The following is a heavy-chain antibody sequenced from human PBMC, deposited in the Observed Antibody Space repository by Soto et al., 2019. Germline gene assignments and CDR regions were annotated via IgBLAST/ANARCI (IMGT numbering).Heavy chain of an antibody. CDR1: GDSVSSNSAA. Sequence: PSQTLSLTCAISGDSVSSNSAAWNWIRQSPSRGLEWLGRTYYRSKWYNDYAVSVKSRITINPDTSKNQFSLQLNSVTAADTAVYYCARGPGVVVVAATRVRFDAFDIWGQGTMVTVS. J-gene: IGHJ3*02. CDR3: ARGPGVVVVAATRVRFDAFDI. CDR2: TYYRSKWYN. V-gene: IGHV6-1*01. D-gene: IGHD2-15*01.